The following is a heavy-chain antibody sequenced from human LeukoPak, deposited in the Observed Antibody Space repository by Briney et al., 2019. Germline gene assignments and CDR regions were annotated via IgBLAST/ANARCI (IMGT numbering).Heavy chain of an antibody. V-gene: IGHV1-69*13. Sequence: LWASEKVSCKASGGTFSSYAISWVRQAPGQGLEWMGGIIPIFGTANYAQKFQGRVTITADESTSTAYMELSSLRSEDTAVYYCAREYLFGGGFDYWGQGTLVTVSS. CDR2: IIPIFGTA. CDR1: GGTFSSYA. J-gene: IGHJ4*02. D-gene: IGHD2-15*01. CDR3: AREYLFGGGFDY.